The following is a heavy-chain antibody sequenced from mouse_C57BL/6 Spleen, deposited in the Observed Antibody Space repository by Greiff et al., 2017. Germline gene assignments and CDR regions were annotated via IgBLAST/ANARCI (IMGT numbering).Heavy chain of an antibody. J-gene: IGHJ1*03. V-gene: IGHV1-55*01. CDR2: IYPGSGSP. CDR3: ARGGPWVYFDV. CDR1: GYTFTSYW. D-gene: IGHD3-3*01. Sequence: QVQLQQPGAELVKPGASVKMSCKASGYTFTSYWINWVKQRPGQGLEWIGDIYPGSGSPNYNEKFKSKATLTVDTSSSTAYMQLISLTSEDSAVYYCARGGPWVYFDVWGTGTTVTVSS.